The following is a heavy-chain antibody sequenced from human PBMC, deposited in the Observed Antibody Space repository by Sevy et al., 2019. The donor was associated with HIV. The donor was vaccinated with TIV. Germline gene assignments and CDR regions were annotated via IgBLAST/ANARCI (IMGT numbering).Heavy chain of an antibody. J-gene: IGHJ4*02. CDR1: GGSISSYY. CDR3: ARGWGYGGNSGSLDY. V-gene: IGHV4-59*01. D-gene: IGHD4-17*01. Sequence: SETLSITCTVSGGSISSYYWSWIRQPPGKGLEWIGYIYYSGSTNYNPSLKSRVTISVDTSKNQFSLKLSSVTAADTAVYYCARGWGYGGNSGSLDYWGQGTLVTVSS. CDR2: IYYSGST.